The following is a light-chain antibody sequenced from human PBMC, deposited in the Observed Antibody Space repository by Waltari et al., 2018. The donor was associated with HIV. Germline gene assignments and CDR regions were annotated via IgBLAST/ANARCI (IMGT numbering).Light chain of an antibody. CDR1: SSDVGNYNE. CDR3: SSFTTSITVV. V-gene: IGLV2-18*02. CDR2: DVS. J-gene: IGLJ2*01. Sequence: QSALTQPPSVSGSLGQSVTISCTGTSSDVGNYNEVSWYQQSPGTAPKLMIYDVSNRPPGVPGRFPGSKSGNTASLTISGLQAEDEADYYCSSFTTSITVVFGGGTKLTVL.